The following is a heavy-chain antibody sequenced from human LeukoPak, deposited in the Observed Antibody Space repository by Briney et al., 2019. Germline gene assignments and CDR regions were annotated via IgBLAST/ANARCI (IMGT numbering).Heavy chain of an antibody. CDR3: ARRPRLYYYGMDV. J-gene: IGHJ6*02. CDR2: INHSGST. D-gene: IGHD4-11*01. V-gene: IGHV4-34*01. CDR1: GGSFSGYY. Sequence: PSETLSLTCAVYGGSFSGYYWSWIRQPPGKGLEWIGEINHSGSTNYNPSLKSRVTISVDTSKNQFSLKLSSVTAADTAVYYCARRPRLYYYGMDVWGQGTTVTVSS.